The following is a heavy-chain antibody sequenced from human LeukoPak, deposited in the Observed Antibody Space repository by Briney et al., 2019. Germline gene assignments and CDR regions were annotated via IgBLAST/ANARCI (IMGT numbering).Heavy chain of an antibody. Sequence: GGSLRLSCAASGFTFSSYSMNWVRQAPGKGLEWVSYISSSSSTIYYADSVKGRFTISRDNAKNSLYLQMNSLRAEDTAVYYCAREGAAAGIYYFDYWGQGTLVTVSS. CDR1: GFTFSSYS. D-gene: IGHD6-13*01. J-gene: IGHJ4*02. V-gene: IGHV3-48*04. CDR2: ISSSSSTI. CDR3: AREGAAAGIYYFDY.